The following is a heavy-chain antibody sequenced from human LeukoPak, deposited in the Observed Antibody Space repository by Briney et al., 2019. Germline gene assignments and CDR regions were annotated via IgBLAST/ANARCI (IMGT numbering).Heavy chain of an antibody. J-gene: IGHJ4*02. CDR2: IKQDGSEK. D-gene: IGHD1-26*01. CDR3: ARDIPTTLYYFDY. Sequence: GGSLRLSCGVFGFTFSNHAMSWVRQAPGKGLEWVANIKQDGSEKYYVDSVKGRFTISRDNAKNSLYLQMNSLRAEDTAVYYCARDIPTTLYYFDYWGQGTLVTVSS. V-gene: IGHV3-7*01. CDR1: GFTFSNHA.